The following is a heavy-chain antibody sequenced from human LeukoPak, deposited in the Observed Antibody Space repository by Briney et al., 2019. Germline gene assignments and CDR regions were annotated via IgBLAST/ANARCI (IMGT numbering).Heavy chain of an antibody. Sequence: ASVKVSCKTSGYTFTSYGMHWVRQAPRQSPEWMGWINTGKGNSKSSQKFQDRVTLTRDTPASTAYMELNSLSSEDTAVYYCARVPLDDASGHYYPHWGQGTLVTVSS. V-gene: IGHV1-3*04. CDR3: ARVPLDDASGHYYPH. J-gene: IGHJ1*01. D-gene: IGHD3-22*01. CDR2: INTGKGNS. CDR1: GYTFTSYG.